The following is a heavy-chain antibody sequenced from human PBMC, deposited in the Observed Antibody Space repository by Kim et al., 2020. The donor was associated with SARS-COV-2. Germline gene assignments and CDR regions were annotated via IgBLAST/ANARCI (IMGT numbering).Heavy chain of an antibody. Sequence: SETLSLTCTVSGGSISSGGYYWSWIRQHPGKGLEWIGYIYYSGSTYYNPSLKSRVTISVDTSKNQFSLKLSSVTAADTAVYYCARGGYDSSGYYYGYWGQGTLVTVSS. CDR2: IYYSGST. J-gene: IGHJ4*02. D-gene: IGHD3-22*01. V-gene: IGHV4-31*03. CDR3: ARGGYDSSGYYYGY. CDR1: GGSISSGGYY.